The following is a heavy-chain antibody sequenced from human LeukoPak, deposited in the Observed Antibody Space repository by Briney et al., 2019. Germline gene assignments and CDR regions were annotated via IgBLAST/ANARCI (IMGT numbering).Heavy chain of an antibody. V-gene: IGHV3-15*01. CDR3: TTGRYCSGGSCYGDY. Sequence: GGSLRLSCAASGFTFSNAWMSWVRQAPGKGLEWVGRIKGKTDGGTTDYAAPVKGRFTISRDDSKNTLYLQMNSLKTEDTAVYYCTTGRYCSGGSCYGDYWGQGTLVTVSS. J-gene: IGHJ4*02. D-gene: IGHD2-15*01. CDR1: GFTFSNAW. CDR2: IKGKTDGGTT.